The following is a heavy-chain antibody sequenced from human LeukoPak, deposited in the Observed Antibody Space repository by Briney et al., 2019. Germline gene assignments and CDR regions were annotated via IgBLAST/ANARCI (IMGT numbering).Heavy chain of an antibody. V-gene: IGHV4-39*07. D-gene: IGHD3-9*01. CDR3: ARSRHFDWLLWGPPPVFDY. CDR2: VNHSGTT. CDR1: GGSISRSTHY. J-gene: IGHJ4*02. Sequence: SQTLSLTCIVSGGSISRSTHYWSWIRQPPGKGLEWIGEVNHSGTTNYNPSLKSRVTISVDTSKNQFSLKLSSVTAADTAVYYCARSRHFDWLLWGPPPVFDYWGQGTLVTVSS.